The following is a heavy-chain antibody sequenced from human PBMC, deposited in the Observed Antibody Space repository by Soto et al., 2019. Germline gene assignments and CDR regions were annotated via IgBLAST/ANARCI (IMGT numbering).Heavy chain of an antibody. CDR3: ARDLGDAFDM. CDR1: AYTFTSYG. Sequence: QVQLVQSGAEVKKPGASVKVSCKACAYTFTSYGISWVRRAPGQGLEWMGWISAYNGNTHYARRLQGRVTMTTDTSTSTAYMELRSLRSDDTAVYYCARDLGDAFDMWGQGTMVTLPS. CDR2: ISAYNGNT. J-gene: IGHJ3*02. V-gene: IGHV1-18*01.